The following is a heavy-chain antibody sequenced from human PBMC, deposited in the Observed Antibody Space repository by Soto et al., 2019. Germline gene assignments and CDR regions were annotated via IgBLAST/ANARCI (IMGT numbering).Heavy chain of an antibody. V-gene: IGHV3-21*01. CDR1: GFTFSSYS. J-gene: IGHJ6*02. CDR3: ARDLSYYGSGSYYTDYYYGMDV. D-gene: IGHD3-10*01. Sequence: EVQLVESGGGLVKPGGSLRPSCAASGFTFSSYSMNWVRQAPGKGLEWVSSISSSSSYIYYADSVKGRFTISRDNAKNSLYLQMNSLRAEDTAVYYCARDLSYYGSGSYYTDYYYGMDVWGQGTTVTVSS. CDR2: ISSSSSYI.